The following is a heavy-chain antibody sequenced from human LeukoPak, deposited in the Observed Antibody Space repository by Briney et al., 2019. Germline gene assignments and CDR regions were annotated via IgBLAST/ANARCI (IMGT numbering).Heavy chain of an antibody. V-gene: IGHV1-18*01. CDR1: GYTFTSYG. CDR2: ISAYNGNI. J-gene: IGHJ6*02. CDR3: ARDPPGAAAYYYYGMDV. D-gene: IGHD6-13*01. Sequence: ASVKVSCKASGYTFTSYGISWVRQAPGQGLEWMGWISAYNGNINYAQKLQGRVTMTTDTSTSTAYMELRSLRSDDTAVYYCARDPPGAAAYYYYGMDVWGQGTTVTVSS.